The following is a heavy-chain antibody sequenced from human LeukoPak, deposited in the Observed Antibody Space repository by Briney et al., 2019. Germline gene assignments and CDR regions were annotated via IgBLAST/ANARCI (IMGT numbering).Heavy chain of an antibody. Sequence: EASVKVSCKASGYTFTSYGISWVRQAPGQGLEWMGGIIPIFGTANYAQKFQGRVTITADESTSTAYMELSSLRSEDTAVYYCARGFAGGDRDFDYGMDVWGQGTTVTVSS. D-gene: IGHD2-21*02. V-gene: IGHV1-69*13. CDR2: IIPIFGTA. CDR1: GYTFTSYG. J-gene: IGHJ6*02. CDR3: ARGFAGGDRDFDYGMDV.